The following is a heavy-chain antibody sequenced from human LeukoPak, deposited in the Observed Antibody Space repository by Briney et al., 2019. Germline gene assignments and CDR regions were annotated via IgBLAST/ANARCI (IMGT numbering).Heavy chain of an antibody. V-gene: IGHV3-64*01. CDR3: ARAPAMDDAFDI. J-gene: IGHJ3*02. CDR1: GFTFSSYA. CDR2: ISSNGGST. Sequence: GGSLRLSCAASGFTFSSYAMHWVRQAPGKGLEYVSAISSNGGSTYYANSVKGRFTISGDNSKNTLYLQMGSLRAEDMAVYYCARAPAMDDAFDIWGQGTMVTVSS. D-gene: IGHD2-2*01.